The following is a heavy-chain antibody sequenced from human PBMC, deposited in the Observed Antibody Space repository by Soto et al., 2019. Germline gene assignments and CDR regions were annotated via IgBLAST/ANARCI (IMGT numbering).Heavy chain of an antibody. CDR2: IYSGGST. CDR1: RFTVSSNY. Sequence: GGSLRLSCAASRFTVSSNYMSWVRQAPGKGLEWVSVIYSGGSTYYADSVKGRFTISRDNSKNTLYLQMNSLRAEDTAVYYCARARNYDILTGHSDYWGQGTLVTVSS. CDR3: ARARNYDILTGHSDY. V-gene: IGHV3-66*01. D-gene: IGHD3-9*01. J-gene: IGHJ4*02.